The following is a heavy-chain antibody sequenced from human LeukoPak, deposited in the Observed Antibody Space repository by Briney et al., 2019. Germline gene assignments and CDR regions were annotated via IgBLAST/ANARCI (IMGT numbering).Heavy chain of an antibody. Sequence: ASVKVSCKASGYVFNLFGFSAVRQAPGQGLEWMGWISGYNGDTKYAQKIQGRVTLTTDSSASTAYMEMRTLRSDDTAIYYCARDRDLIGVTTTCLDYWGQGTLVTVSS. CDR1: GYVFNLFG. J-gene: IGHJ4*02. CDR2: ISGYNGDT. CDR3: ARDRDLIGVTTTCLDY. D-gene: IGHD6-19*01. V-gene: IGHV1-18*04.